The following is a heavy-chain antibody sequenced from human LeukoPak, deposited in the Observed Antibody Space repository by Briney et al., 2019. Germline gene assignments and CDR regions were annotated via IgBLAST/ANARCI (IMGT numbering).Heavy chain of an antibody. D-gene: IGHD3-3*01. CDR2: LSSSGSAF. CDR3: ARSARLMKGVVEVTALDD. J-gene: IGHJ4*02. V-gene: IGHV3-48*03. CDR1: GFTFSSYE. Sequence: AGGSLRLSCAASGFTFSSYEMNWVRQAPGKGLEWIAYLSSSGSAFSYADSVKGRFTIARDNAKNSVYLEMNSLRADDTAVYYCARSARLMKGVVEVTALDDRGQGTLVTVSS.